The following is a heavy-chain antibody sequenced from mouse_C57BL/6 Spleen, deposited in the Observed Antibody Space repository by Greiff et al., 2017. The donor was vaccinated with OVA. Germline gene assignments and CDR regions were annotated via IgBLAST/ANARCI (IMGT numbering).Heavy chain of an antibody. D-gene: IGHD1-1*01. V-gene: IGHV1-69*01. CDR1: GYTFTSYW. CDR2: IDPSDSYT. J-gene: IGHJ1*03. Sequence: VKLQQPGAELVMPGASVKLSCKASGYTFTSYWMHWVKQRPGQGLEWIGEIDPSDSYTNYNQKFKGKSTLTVDKSSSTAYMQLSSLTSEDSAVYYCAAYGSSYDWYFDVWGTGTTVTVSS. CDR3: AAYGSSYDWYFDV.